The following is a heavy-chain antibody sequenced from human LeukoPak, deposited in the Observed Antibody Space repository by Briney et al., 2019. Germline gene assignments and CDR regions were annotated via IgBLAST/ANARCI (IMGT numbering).Heavy chain of an antibody. D-gene: IGHD2-8*01. CDR1: GFMFSSNW. CDR2: IYSGGTT. CDR3: ARVLPYGQSHGVDV. V-gene: IGHV3-53*01. Sequence: GGSLRLSCAASGFMFSSNWMSWVRQAPGKGLEWVSVIYSGGTTYYADSVKGRFTISRDNSENTLYLQMNSLRAEDTAVYYCARVLPYGQSHGVDVWGQGTTVTVSS. J-gene: IGHJ6*02.